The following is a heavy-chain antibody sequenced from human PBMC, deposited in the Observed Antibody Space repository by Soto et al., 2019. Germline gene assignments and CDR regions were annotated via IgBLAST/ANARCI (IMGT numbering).Heavy chain of an antibody. D-gene: IGHD2-15*01. J-gene: IGHJ3*02. CDR2: ISGSYGRT. V-gene: IGHV3-23*01. CDR3: AKDLWSGGHCSAGSCYKAFDM. CDR1: GFTFSSYS. Sequence: PGGSLRLSCAASGFTFSSYSMNWVRQAPGKRLEWVSTISGSYGRTYYADSVKGRFTISRDNSKNTLYLQMNSLRAEDTAVYYCAKDLWSGGHCSAGSCYKAFDMWGQGTMVTVSS.